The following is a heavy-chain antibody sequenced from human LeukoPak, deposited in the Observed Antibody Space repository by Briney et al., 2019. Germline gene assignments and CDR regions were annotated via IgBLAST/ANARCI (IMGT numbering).Heavy chain of an antibody. V-gene: IGHV1-69*13. D-gene: IGHD3-22*01. CDR2: IIPIFGTA. Sequence: GASVKVSCKASGGTFSSYAISWVRQAPGQGLEWMGGIIPIFGTANYAQKFQGRVTITADESTSTAYMELSSLRSEDTAVYYCARDATYYDSSTTSGYWGQGTLVTVSS. CDR1: GGTFSSYA. J-gene: IGHJ4*02. CDR3: ARDATYYDSSTTSGY.